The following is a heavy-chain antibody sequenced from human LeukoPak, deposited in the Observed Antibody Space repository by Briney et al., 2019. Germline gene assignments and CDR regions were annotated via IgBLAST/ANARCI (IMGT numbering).Heavy chain of an antibody. J-gene: IGHJ4*02. CDR2: ISYDGSNK. D-gene: IGHD2-2*01. V-gene: IGHV3-30*18. Sequence: GRSLRLSCAASGFTFSSYGMHWVRQAPGKGLEWVAVISYDGSNKYYADSVKGRFTISRDNSKNTLYLQMNSLRAENTAVYYCAKLSRPAAAPDYWGQGTLVTVSS. CDR3: AKLSRPAAAPDY. CDR1: GFTFSSYG.